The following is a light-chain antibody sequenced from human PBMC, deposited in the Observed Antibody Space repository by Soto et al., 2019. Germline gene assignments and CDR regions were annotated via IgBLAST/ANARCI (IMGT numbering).Light chain of an antibody. CDR1: QSASSS. CDR2: GAS. J-gene: IGKJ1*01. Sequence: EIVMTQSPATLSLSPGERATLSRRASQSASSSLAWYQQKPGQAPRLLIYGASVRATGVPARFRGSGSGTEFTLTISSLQSEEFATYYCQQYYSYPRTVGQGTKVDIK. CDR3: QQYYSYPRT. V-gene: IGKV3-15*01.